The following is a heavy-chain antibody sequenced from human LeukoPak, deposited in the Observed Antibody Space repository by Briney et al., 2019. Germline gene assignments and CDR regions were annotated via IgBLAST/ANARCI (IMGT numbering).Heavy chain of an antibody. V-gene: IGHV4-59*12. D-gene: IGHD1-14*01. Sequence: PSETLSLTCTVSGGSINTYYWSWIRQPPGKGLEWNGYIYYSGSTNYNPSLKSRVTISVDTSKNQFSLKLSSVTAADTAVYYCARYPGINFDYWGQGTLVTVSS. J-gene: IGHJ4*02. CDR1: GGSINTYY. CDR3: ARYPGINFDY. CDR2: IYYSGST.